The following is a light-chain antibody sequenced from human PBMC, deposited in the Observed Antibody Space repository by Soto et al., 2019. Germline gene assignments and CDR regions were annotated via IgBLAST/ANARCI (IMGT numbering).Light chain of an antibody. CDR3: QLSYSTPFF. CDR1: QSISSY. V-gene: IGKV1-39*01. Sequence: DIQMTQSPSSLSASVGDRVTITCRASQSISSYLNWYQQKPGKAPKRLIYAASSLQSVVLSRFSGSRSVSHFTLTISSLQPEDFSSYYCQLSYSTPFFFGPGTKVDIK. CDR2: AAS. J-gene: IGKJ3*01.